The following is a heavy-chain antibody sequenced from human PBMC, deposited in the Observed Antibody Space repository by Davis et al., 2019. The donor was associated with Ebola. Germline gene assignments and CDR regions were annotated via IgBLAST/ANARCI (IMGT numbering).Heavy chain of an antibody. J-gene: IGHJ4*02. Sequence: GESLKISCKGSGYKFTNYWIVWVRQMPGKGLEWMGVIYPGDSDTRYSPSFQGQVTISADKYISTADLQWSILKASDTAMYYCARGPRSYFRAGGDDYWGQGTLVTVSS. CDR2: IYPGDSDT. CDR1: GYKFTNYW. CDR3: ARGPRSYFRAGGDDY. V-gene: IGHV5-51*01. D-gene: IGHD3-10*01.